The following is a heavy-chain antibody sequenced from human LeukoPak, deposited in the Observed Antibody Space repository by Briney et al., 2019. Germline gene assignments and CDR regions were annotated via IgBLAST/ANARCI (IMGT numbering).Heavy chain of an antibody. V-gene: IGHV1-2*02. CDR2: INPNSGGT. D-gene: IGHD6-19*01. CDR1: GYTFTDYY. J-gene: IGHJ4*02. Sequence: ASVKVSCKASGYTFTDYYIHWVRQAPGQGLEWMGWINPNSGGTNSAQKFQGRVTMTKDTSISTAYMELSRLRSDDTAVYFRARAIAVVDFWGQGTLVTVSS. CDR3: ARAIAVVDF.